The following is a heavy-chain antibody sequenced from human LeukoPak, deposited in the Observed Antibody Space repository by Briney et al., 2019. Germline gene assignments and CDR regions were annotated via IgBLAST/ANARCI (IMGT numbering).Heavy chain of an antibody. V-gene: IGHV3-23*01. CDR3: ARLSVFGLY. J-gene: IGHJ4*02. Sequence: GGSLRLSCAASGFTFSSYAMSWVRQAPGKGLEWVSAISDSADSTYYTDSVKGRFTISRDNSKSTLSLQMNSLRAEDTAVYYCARLSVFGLYWGQGTLVTVSS. CDR1: GFTFSSYA. CDR2: ISDSADST. D-gene: IGHD3/OR15-3a*01.